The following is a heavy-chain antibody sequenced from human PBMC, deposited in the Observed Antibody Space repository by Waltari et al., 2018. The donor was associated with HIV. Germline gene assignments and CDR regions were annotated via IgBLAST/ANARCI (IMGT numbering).Heavy chain of an antibody. CDR3: ARGYSSSRWIPLYH. CDR2: FWSDGVEI. V-gene: IGHV3-33*01. J-gene: IGHJ4*02. D-gene: IGHD6-6*01. Sequence: QVQLVESGGGAVQPGTSLTLSCAVSGFTFAHFCLHWVRRSPGRGLEWLAVFWSDGVEISYADSVKGRFTISKDSSQKTLYLHLTSLRAEDTALYYCARGYSSSRWIPLYHWGRGTLVTVSS. CDR1: GFTFAHFC.